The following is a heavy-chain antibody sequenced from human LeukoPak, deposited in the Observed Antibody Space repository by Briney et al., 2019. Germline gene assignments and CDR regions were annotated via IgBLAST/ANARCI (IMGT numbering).Heavy chain of an antibody. CDR3: ARGDGYCSSASCSGN. Sequence: GGSLRLSCAPSGFTLNTYGMHWVRQAPGKGLEWGAFIRFDGSNKYYADSVKGRFTISRDNSKNTLYLQMKSLRPEDTAVYYCARGDGYCSSASCSGNWGQGTLVTVSS. CDR1: GFTLNTYG. D-gene: IGHD2-2*03. J-gene: IGHJ4*02. CDR2: IRFDGSNK. V-gene: IGHV3-30*02.